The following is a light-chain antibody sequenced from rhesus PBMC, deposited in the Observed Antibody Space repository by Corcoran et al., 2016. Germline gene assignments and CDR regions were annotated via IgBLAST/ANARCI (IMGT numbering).Light chain of an antibody. Sequence: EIVMTQSPATLSLSPGERATLPCRASQSVSCTLAWYQQKPGQPPRLLIYDASNRATGIPDRISGSGSGTDFTLTISSLEPEDVGIYYCQQESNWPLTFGGGTKVEIK. CDR2: DAS. V-gene: IGKV3-35*01. CDR1: QSVSCT. CDR3: QQESNWPLT. J-gene: IGKJ4*01.